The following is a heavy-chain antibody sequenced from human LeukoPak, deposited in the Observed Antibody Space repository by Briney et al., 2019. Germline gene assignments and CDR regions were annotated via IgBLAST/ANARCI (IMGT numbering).Heavy chain of an antibody. CDR3: AKGGAGRRDYFDY. CDR1: GFTFEDFP. J-gene: IGHJ4*02. D-gene: IGHD2-15*01. CDR2: ISWDGTNT. Sequence: GGSLRLSCAASGFTFEDFPRHWFRKPRGKGLKWVSLISWDGTNTYYVDSVKGRFTISRDNSKNSLYLQMNSLRTEDTALYYCAKGGAGRRDYFDYWGQGTLVTVSS. V-gene: IGHV3-43*01.